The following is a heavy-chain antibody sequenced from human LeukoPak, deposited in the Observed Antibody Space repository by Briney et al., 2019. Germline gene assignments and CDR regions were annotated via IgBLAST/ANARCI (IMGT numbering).Heavy chain of an antibody. V-gene: IGHV3-7*04. D-gene: IGHD5-24*01. CDR2: IKQDGSKK. CDR1: GFPFSSYW. J-gene: IGHJ4*02. Sequence: GGSLRLSCVASGFPFSSYWMTWLRQGPGKGLEWVANIKQDGSKKSYVDSVKGRFTISRDNAKNSLYLQMNSLRAEDTAIYYCTRVGYIDEGIDYWGQGTLVTVSS. CDR3: TRVGYIDEGIDY.